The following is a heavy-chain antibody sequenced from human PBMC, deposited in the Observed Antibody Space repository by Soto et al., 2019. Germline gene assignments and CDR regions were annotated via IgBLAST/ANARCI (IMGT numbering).Heavy chain of an antibody. D-gene: IGHD4-17*01. CDR1: GYTFTSYA. CDR3: ARDPLRLSYYGDHLYYYYYYMDV. CDR2: INAGNGNT. J-gene: IGHJ6*03. V-gene: IGHV1-3*01. Sequence: GASVKVSCKASGYTFTSYAMHWVRQAPGQRLEWMGWINAGNGNTKYSQKFQGRVTITRDTSASTAYMELSSLRSEDTAVYYCARDPLRLSYYGDHLYYYYYYMDVWGKGTTVTVSS.